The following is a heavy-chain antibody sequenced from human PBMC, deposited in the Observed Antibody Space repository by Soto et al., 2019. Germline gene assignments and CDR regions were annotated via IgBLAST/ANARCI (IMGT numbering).Heavy chain of an antibody. CDR1: GYSFTSYG. V-gene: IGHV1-18*01. J-gene: IGHJ6*02. CDR2: ISPYNGRT. CDR3: GRCRTDSYAMDV. D-gene: IGHD5-18*01. Sequence: GASVKVSCKASGYSFTSYGIGWVRHVPGQGPEWMGWISPYNGRTNYAQSVKGRVVMTTDISTNTVYLELRSLRSDDSAIYYCGRCRTDSYAMDVWGQGITVTVSS.